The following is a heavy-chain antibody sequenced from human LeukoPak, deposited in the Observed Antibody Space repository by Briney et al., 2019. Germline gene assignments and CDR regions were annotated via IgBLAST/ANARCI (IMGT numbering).Heavy chain of an antibody. CDR2: LSGSGITT. CDR3: AKGIYSSGWSYFDY. J-gene: IGHJ4*01. V-gene: IGHV3-23*01. CDR1: GFTFRNSA. Sequence: GGSLRLSCAASGFTFRNSAMSWVRQAPGKGLEWVSTLSGSGITTYYADSVKGRFTISRDNSKNTLYLQMNSLRAEDTAVYYCAKGIYSSGWSYFDYWGHGTLVTVSS. D-gene: IGHD6-19*01.